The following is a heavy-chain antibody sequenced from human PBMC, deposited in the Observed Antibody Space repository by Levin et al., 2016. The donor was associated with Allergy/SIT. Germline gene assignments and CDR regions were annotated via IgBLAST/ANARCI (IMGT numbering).Heavy chain of an antibody. D-gene: IGHD4-17*01. CDR1: GGSISSGGYY. Sequence: SETLSLTCTVSGGSISSGGYYWSWIRQHPGKGLEWIGYIYYSGSTYYNPSLKSRVTISVDTSKNQFSLKLSSVTAADTAIYYCARRGDYVAYFDYWGQGTLVTVSS. V-gene: IGHV4-31*03. CDR3: ARRGDYVAYFDY. J-gene: IGHJ4*02. CDR2: IYYSGST.